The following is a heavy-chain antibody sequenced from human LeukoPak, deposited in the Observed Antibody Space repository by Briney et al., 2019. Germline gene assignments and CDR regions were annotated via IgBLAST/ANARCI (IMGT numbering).Heavy chain of an antibody. J-gene: IGHJ5*02. CDR1: GFIFSSYS. D-gene: IGHD1-26*01. V-gene: IGHV3-48*04. CDR2: INGPSDTI. Sequence: PGGSLRLSCAASGFIFSSYSMSWVRQAPGKGLEWVSYINGPSDTIYYADSVKGRFSISRDNTKYSVYLQMGSLRAEDTAVYYCARDHRVFEVGATGFDPWGQGTLVTVSS. CDR3: ARDHRVFEVGATGFDP.